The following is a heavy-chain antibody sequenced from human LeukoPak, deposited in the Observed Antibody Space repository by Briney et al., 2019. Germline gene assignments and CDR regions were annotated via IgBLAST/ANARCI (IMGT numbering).Heavy chain of an antibody. CDR1: GFTFTDHY. V-gene: IGHV3-72*01. CDR2: ITNTPNNYAS. Sequence: GGSLRLSCAASGFTFTDHYMDWVRQAPGKGLEWVARITNTPNNYASQYAASVRGRFTISRDDSKSSLFLQMNSLKTEDTAVYYCARDTATALDYWGQGTLVTVSS. D-gene: IGHD6-13*01. CDR3: ARDTATALDY. J-gene: IGHJ4*02.